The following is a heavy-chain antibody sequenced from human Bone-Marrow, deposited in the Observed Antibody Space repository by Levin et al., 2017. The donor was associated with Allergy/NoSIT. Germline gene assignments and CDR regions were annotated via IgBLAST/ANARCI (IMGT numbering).Heavy chain of an antibody. V-gene: IGHV3-30*04. CDR3: ARDDWNYGDLVDY. D-gene: IGHD4-17*01. CDR2: ISYDGSNK. CDR1: GFTFSSYA. Sequence: GGSLRLSCAASGFTFSSYAMHWVRQAPGKGLEWVAVISYDGSNKYYADSVKGRFTISRDNSKNTLYLQMNSLRAEDTAVYYCARDDWNYGDLVDYWGQGTLVTVSS. J-gene: IGHJ4*02.